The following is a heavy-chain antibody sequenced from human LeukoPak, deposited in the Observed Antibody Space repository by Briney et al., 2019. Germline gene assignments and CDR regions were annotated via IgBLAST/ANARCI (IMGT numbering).Heavy chain of an antibody. CDR3: ARERNGYPDVFDI. CDR2: ISYDGSNK. CDR1: GFTFSSYA. V-gene: IGHV3-30-3*01. D-gene: IGHD3-16*02. J-gene: IGHJ3*02. Sequence: PGGSLRLSCAASGFTFSSYAMHWVRQAPGKGLEWVAVISYDGSNKYYADSVKGRFTISRDNSKNTLYLQMNSLRAEDTAVYYCARERNGYPDVFDIWGQGTMVTVSS.